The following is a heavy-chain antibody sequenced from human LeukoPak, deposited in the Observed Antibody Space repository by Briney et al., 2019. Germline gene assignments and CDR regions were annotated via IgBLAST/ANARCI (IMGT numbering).Heavy chain of an antibody. J-gene: IGHJ4*02. CDR2: VNPNSGST. CDR3: PRSTTFLPDFVY. Sequence: ASVKVSCKASGYTFTDYYMHWVRQAPGQGLEWMGWVNPNSGSTDYAQNFQGRVTMTRDTSIRTAYMELSNLRSDDMAVYLWPRSTTFLPDFVYSGQRDLVSVSS. V-gene: IGHV1-2*02. D-gene: IGHD4-17*01. CDR1: GYTFTDYY.